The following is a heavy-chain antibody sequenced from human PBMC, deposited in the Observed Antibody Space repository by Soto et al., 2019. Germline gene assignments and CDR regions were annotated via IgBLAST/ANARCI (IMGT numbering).Heavy chain of an antibody. CDR2: INHSGST. V-gene: IGHV4-34*01. D-gene: IGHD3-16*01. J-gene: IGHJ6*03. Sequence: QVQLQQWGAGLLKPSETLSLTCAVYGGSFSGYYWSWIRHPPGKGLEWIGEINHSGSTNYNPSLKSRVTISVDTSKNQFSLKLSSVTAADTAVYYCARSRGRPLKARGYYYYYYMDVWGKGTTVTVSS. CDR3: ARSRGRPLKARGYYYYYYMDV. CDR1: GGSFSGYY.